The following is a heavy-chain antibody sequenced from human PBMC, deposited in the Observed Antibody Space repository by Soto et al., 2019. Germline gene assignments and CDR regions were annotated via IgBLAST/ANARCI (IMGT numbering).Heavy chain of an antibody. V-gene: IGHV3-30*18. CDR3: AKASLELRGLNYYGMDV. J-gene: IGHJ6*02. CDR2: ISYDGSNK. D-gene: IGHD1-7*01. Sequence: HPGGSLRLSCAASGFTFSSYGMHWVRQAPGKGLEWVAVISYDGSNKYYADSVKGRFTISRDNSKNTLYLQMNSLRAEDTAVYYCAKASLELRGLNYYGMDVWGQGTTVTVSS. CDR1: GFTFSSYG.